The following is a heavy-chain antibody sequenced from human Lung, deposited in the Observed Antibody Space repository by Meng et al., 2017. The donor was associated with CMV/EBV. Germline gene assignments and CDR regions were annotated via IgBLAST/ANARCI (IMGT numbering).Heavy chain of an antibody. V-gene: IGHV4-4*07. D-gene: IGHD2-2*01. CDR3: ARTPVRFCNTHMCYAFDY. J-gene: IGHJ4*01. CDR2: LYPDGST. Sequence: QEQLQESGPRLVKPSETLSVTCTVSSASITNYFWSWVRQPAGKGLEWIGRLYPDGSTDYNPSLSSRLTLSLDTSKIRLSLKLRSVTAADTAIYYCARTPVRFCNTHMCYAFDYWGQGALVTVSS. CDR1: SASITNYF.